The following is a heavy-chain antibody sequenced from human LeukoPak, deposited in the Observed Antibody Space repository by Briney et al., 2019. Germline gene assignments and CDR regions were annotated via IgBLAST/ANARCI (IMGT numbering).Heavy chain of an antibody. J-gene: IGHJ4*02. CDR1: GYTFTGYY. V-gene: IGHV1-2*02. D-gene: IGHD4-17*01. Sequence: GASVKVSCKASGYTFTGYYMHWVRQAPGQGLEWMGWINPNSGGTNYAQKFQGRVTMTRDTSISTAYMELSRLRSDDTAVYYCARGHDYGARRGTFKLDYWGQGTLVTVSS. CDR3: ARGHDYGARRGTFKLDY. CDR2: INPNSGGT.